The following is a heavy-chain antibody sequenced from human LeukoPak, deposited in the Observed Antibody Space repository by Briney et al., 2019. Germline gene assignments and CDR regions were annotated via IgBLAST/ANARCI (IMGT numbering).Heavy chain of an antibody. Sequence: PGRSLRLSCAASGFTFSSYGMHWVRQAPGKGLEWVAVISYDGSNKYYADSVKGRFTISRDNSKNTLYLQMNSLRAEDTAVYYCYGGVIAARTGAFDIWGQGTMVTVSS. D-gene: IGHD6-6*01. CDR2: ISYDGSNK. CDR1: GFTFSSYG. J-gene: IGHJ3*02. V-gene: IGHV3-30*03. CDR3: YGGVIAARTGAFDI.